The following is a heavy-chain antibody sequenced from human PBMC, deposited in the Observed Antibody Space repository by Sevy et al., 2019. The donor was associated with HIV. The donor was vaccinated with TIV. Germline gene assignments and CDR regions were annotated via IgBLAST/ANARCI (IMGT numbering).Heavy chain of an antibody. CDR1: GFTFSDYA. V-gene: IGHV3-30-3*01. D-gene: IGHD1-26*01. CDR2: ISYDGINK. J-gene: IGHJ4*02. Sequence: GGSLRLSCAASGFTFSDYAMHWVRHTQGKGLEWVAVISYDGINKNYADSVKGRFTLSRDNSKNTLSLQMNSPRTEDTAVYDCARDGSTRWINYYFDCWGQGSLVTVSS. CDR3: ARDGSTRWINYYFDC.